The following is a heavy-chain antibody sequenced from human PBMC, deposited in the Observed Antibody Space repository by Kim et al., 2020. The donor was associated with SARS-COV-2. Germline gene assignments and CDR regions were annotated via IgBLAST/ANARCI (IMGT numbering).Heavy chain of an antibody. Sequence: GGSLRLSCAASGFTFSTYGMHWVRQAPGKGLEWVAVIWYDGTTNYYADSVKGRFTISRDNSKNTLNLQMNSLRDEDTAVYYCTKDVEGGAFDIWGQGTLVTVSS. V-gene: IGHV3-33*03. CDR3: TKDVEGGAFDI. D-gene: IGHD2-15*01. CDR1: GFTFSTYG. J-gene: IGHJ3*02. CDR2: IWYDGTTN.